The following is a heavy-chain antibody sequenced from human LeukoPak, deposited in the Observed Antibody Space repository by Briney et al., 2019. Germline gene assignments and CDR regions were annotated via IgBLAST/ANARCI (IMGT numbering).Heavy chain of an antibody. V-gene: IGHV1-46*01. CDR3: ARSIAASDP. D-gene: IGHD6-13*01. J-gene: IGHJ5*02. Sequence: ASVKVSCKASGYSFIRYHIHWVRQAPGQGLEWMGVLKLYDGSISHAQKFQGRVTMTSDTSTSTAYMELRSLRSDDTAVYYCARSIAASDPWGQGTLVTVSS. CDR2: LKLYDGSI. CDR1: GYSFIRYH.